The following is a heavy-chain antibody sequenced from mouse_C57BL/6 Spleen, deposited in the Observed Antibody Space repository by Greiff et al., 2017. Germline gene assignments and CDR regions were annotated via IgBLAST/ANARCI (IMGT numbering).Heavy chain of an antibody. CDR2: ISSGSSTI. Sequence: DVKLVESGGGLVKPGGSLKLSCAASGFTFSDYGMHWVRQAPEKGLEWVAYISSGSSTIYYADTVKGRFTISRDNAKNTLFLQMTSLRSEDTAMYYCARKTGTGGFDYWGQCTTLTVSS. CDR3: ARKTGTGGFDY. J-gene: IGHJ2*01. V-gene: IGHV5-17*01. CDR1: GFTFSDYG. D-gene: IGHD4-1*01.